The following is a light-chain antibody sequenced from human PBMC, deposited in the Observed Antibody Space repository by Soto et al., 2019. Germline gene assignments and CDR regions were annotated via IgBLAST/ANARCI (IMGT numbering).Light chain of an antibody. J-gene: IGLJ1*01. CDR3: AARDDSLNGSYV. Sequence: QSVLTQPPSASGTPGQRVTISCSGSSSNIGSNTVNWYQQLPGTAPKLLIYSNNQRPSGVPDRFSGSKSGTSASLAISGLQSEDEADYYCAARDDSLNGSYVFGTGNKVTVL. CDR2: SNN. CDR1: SSNIGSNT. V-gene: IGLV1-44*01.